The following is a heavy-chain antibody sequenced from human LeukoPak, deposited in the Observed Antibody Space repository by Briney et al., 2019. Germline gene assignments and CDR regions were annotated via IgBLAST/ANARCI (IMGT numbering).Heavy chain of an antibody. D-gene: IGHD2-15*01. V-gene: IGHV3-48*01. Sequence: GGSLRLSCAASGFTFSSYSMNWVRQAPGKGLEWVSYISSSSSTIYYADSVEGRFTISRDNAKNSLYLQMNSLRAEDTAVYYCATGTLGGWHYFDYWGQGTLVTVSS. CDR1: GFTFSSYS. CDR2: ISSSSSTI. J-gene: IGHJ4*02. CDR3: ATGTLGGWHYFDY.